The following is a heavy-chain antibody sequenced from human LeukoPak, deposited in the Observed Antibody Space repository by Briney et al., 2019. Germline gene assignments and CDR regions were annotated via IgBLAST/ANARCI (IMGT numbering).Heavy chain of an antibody. CDR2: IKHNGDEL. CDR3: ARELRTFDS. CDR1: GYTFSIYW. Sequence: GGSLRLSCAASGYTFSIYWMTWVRQAPGKGLEWVANIKHNGDELNYVDSVEDRFTISRDNAKNSLYLHMTDLRDEDTAVYYCARELRTFDSWGQGTLVTVSS. J-gene: IGHJ4*02. D-gene: IGHD3-16*01. V-gene: IGHV3-7*01.